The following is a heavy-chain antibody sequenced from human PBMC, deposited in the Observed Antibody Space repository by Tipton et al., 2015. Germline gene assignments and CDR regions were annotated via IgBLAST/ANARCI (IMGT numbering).Heavy chain of an antibody. CDR2: MYFSGRT. V-gene: IGHV4-39*02. J-gene: IGHJ6*02. CDR1: GGSISGSTYY. CDR3: ARDMVRGVKYYYYYDGMDV. Sequence: TLSLTCTVSGGSISGSTYYWGWVRRPPGKGLEWIGSMYFSGRTYYNPSLKSRITISVDTSKNQFSLKLSSVTAADTAVYYCARDMVRGVKYYYYYDGMDVWGQGTTVTVSS. D-gene: IGHD3-10*01.